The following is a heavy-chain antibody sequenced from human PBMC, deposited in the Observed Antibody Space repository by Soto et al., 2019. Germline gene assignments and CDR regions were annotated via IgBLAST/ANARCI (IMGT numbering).Heavy chain of an antibody. CDR2: IRSDGGDI. V-gene: IGHV3-43*01. J-gene: IGHJ4*02. CDR3: AKERDCGGVCFYFDF. Sequence: EVQLVESGGLVVPPGGSLRLSCAASGFNFGRFTMHWLRQTPEKGLEWVSYIRSDGGDIKYADFVKGRFTISRDNNKNSLFLQMNSLRTEDTALYYCAKERDCGGVCFYFDFWGQGTLVTVSS. CDR1: GFNFGRFT. D-gene: IGHD2-21*02.